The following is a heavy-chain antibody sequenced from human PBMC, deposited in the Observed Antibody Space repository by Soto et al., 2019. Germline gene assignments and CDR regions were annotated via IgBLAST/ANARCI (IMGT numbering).Heavy chain of an antibody. CDR2: IRSKANSYAT. V-gene: IGHV3-73*01. J-gene: IGHJ4*02. CDR3: AKVRDTTMDMNFDY. CDR1: GFTFSGSA. Sequence: GGSLRLSCAASGFTFSGSAMHWVRQASGKGLEWVGRIRSKANSYATAYAASVKGRFTISRDDSKNTAYLQMNSLRPEDTAVYYCAKVRDTTMDMNFDYWGQGTLVTVSS. D-gene: IGHD5-18*01.